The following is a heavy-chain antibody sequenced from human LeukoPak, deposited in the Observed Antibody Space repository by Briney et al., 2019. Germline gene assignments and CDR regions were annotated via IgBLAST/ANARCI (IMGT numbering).Heavy chain of an antibody. V-gene: IGHV4-34*01. CDR3: ARGSRYLRGSSGYYSP. J-gene: IGHJ5*02. Sequence: SETLSLTCTVSGGSISSYYWSWIRQPPGKGLEWIGEINHSGSTNYNPSLKSRVTVSVDTSKNQFSLKLSSVTAADTAVYYCARGSRYLRGSSGYYSPWGQGTLVTVSS. CDR1: GGSISSYY. D-gene: IGHD3-22*01. CDR2: INHSGST.